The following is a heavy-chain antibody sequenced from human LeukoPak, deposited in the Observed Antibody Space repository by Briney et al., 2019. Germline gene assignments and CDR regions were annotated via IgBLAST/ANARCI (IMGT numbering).Heavy chain of an antibody. CDR3: ARSDSRQYPYYYYYYMDV. V-gene: IGHV4-34*01. J-gene: IGHJ6*03. D-gene: IGHD6-13*01. CDR2: INHSGST. Sequence: SETLSLTCAVYGESFSGYYWSWIRQPPGKGLEWIGEINHSGSTNNNPSLKSRVTMSVDTSKNQFSLKLSSVTAADTAVYYCARSDSRQYPYYYYYYMDVWGKGTTVTVSS. CDR1: GESFSGYY.